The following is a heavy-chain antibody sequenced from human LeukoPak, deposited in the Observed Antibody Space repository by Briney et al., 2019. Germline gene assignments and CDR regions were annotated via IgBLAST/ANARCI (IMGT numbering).Heavy chain of an antibody. V-gene: IGHV1-8*01. CDR1: GYTFTSYD. CDR3: AKSVPEGEGIGIRVAMIES. D-gene: IGHD2-2*01. CDR2: MNPNSGNT. Sequence: ASVKVSCKASGYTFTSYDINWVRQATGQGLEWMGWMNPNSGNTGYAQKFQGRVTMTRNTSISTAYMELSSLRAEDTAFYYCAKSVPEGEGIGIRVAMIESWGRGTLVTVSS. J-gene: IGHJ4*02.